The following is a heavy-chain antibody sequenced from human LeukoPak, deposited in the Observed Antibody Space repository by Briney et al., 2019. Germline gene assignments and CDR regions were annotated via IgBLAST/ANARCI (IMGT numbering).Heavy chain of an antibody. Sequence: SVKVSCKASGGTFSSYAISWVRQAPAQGLEWMGGIIPIFGTANYPHTYQGRVTITTDESTSTAYMELSSLRSEDTAVYYGASTTLSIAVAGPYVYWGQGTLVTVSS. CDR2: IIPIFGTA. V-gene: IGHV1-69*05. J-gene: IGHJ4*02. D-gene: IGHD6-19*01. CDR1: GGTFSSYA. CDR3: ASTTLSIAVAGPYVY.